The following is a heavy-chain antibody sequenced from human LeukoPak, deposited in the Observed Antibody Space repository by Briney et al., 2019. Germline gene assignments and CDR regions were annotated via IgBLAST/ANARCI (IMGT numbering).Heavy chain of an antibody. V-gene: IGHV1-2*02. CDR1: GYTFTGYY. J-gene: IGHJ4*02. CDR3: ARDPSNSGYDYLYYFDY. D-gene: IGHD5-12*01. Sequence: ASVKVSCKASGYTFTGYYMHWVRQAPGHGLEWMGWINPDNGGTNYAQKFQGRVTMTRDMSISTAYMELSRLRSDDTAVYYCARDPSNSGYDYLYYFDYWGQGTLVTVSS. CDR2: INPDNGGT.